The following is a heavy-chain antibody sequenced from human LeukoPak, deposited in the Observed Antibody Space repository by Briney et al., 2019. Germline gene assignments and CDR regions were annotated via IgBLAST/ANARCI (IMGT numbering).Heavy chain of an antibody. J-gene: IGHJ5*02. V-gene: IGHV1-18*01. CDR3: ARDEQLLPKWFDR. CDR2: ISGYNGNT. Sequence: GASVKVSCKASGYTFINHGVTWVRQAPGQGLEWMGWISGYNGNTDYVQKFQGRVTMTTDTSTSTAYMELRSLRSDDTAVYYCARDEQLLPKWFDRWGQGTLVTVSS. D-gene: IGHD6-13*01. CDR1: GYTFINHG.